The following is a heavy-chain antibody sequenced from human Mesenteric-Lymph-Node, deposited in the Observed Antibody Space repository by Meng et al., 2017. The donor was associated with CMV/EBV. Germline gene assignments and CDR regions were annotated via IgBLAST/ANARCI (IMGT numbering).Heavy chain of an antibody. CDR1: GFTFDDYT. J-gene: IGHJ4*02. CDR2: ISWDGGST. CDR3: AKGSVSGNLDY. V-gene: IGHV3-43*01. D-gene: IGHD1-14*01. Sequence: GGSLRLSCAASGFTFDDYTMHWVRQAPGKGLEWVSLISWDGGSTYYADSVKGRFTISRDNSKNSLYLQMNSLRTGDTALYYCAKGSVSGNLDYWGQGTLVTVSS.